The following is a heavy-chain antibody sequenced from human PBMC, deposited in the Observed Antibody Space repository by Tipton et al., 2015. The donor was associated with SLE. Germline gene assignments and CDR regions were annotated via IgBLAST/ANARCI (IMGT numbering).Heavy chain of an antibody. CDR3: AREGGSSGWSGRWFDP. CDR1: GGSFSGYY. V-gene: IGHV4-34*01. CDR2: INHSGST. Sequence: TLSLTCAVYGGSFSGYYWSWIRQPPGKGLEWIGEINHSGSTNYNPSLKSRVTISVDTSKNQFSLKLSSVTAADTAVYYCAREGGSSGWSGRWFDPWGQGTLVTVSS. D-gene: IGHD6-19*01. J-gene: IGHJ5*02.